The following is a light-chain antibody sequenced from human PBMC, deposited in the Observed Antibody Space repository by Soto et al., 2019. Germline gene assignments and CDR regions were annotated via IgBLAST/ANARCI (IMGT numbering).Light chain of an antibody. CDR2: GAS. CDR3: QQYGSSPRT. V-gene: IGKV3-20*01. J-gene: IGKJ1*01. Sequence: EIVLTQSPGTLSLSPGERATLSCRASQSVSNNYLAWYQQKPGQAPRLLIYGASSRATGIPDRFSGRGSGTDFTLTISRLEPEDFAVYYCQQYGSSPRTFGQGTKVDI. CDR1: QSVSNNY.